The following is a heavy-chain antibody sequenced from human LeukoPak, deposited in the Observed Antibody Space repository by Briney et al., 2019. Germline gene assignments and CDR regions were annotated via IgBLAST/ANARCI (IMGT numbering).Heavy chain of an antibody. D-gene: IGHD1-14*01. V-gene: IGHV3-20*04. Sequence: GGSLRLSCAVSGFTFDDCGMSWVRQAPGKGLEWVSGINWNGGSTGYADSVKGRFTISRDNAKNSLYLQMNSLRAEDTALYYCVRDGYKAFDIWGQGTMVTVSS. CDR1: GFTFDDCG. CDR3: VRDGYKAFDI. CDR2: INWNGGST. J-gene: IGHJ3*02.